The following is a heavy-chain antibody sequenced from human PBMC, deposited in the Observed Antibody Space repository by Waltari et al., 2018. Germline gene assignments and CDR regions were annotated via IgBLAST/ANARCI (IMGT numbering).Heavy chain of an antibody. CDR1: GFTVSSNY. D-gene: IGHD3-10*01. Sequence: EVQLVETGGGLIQPGGSLRLSCAASGFTVSSNYMSWVRQAPGKGLEWVSVIYSGGSTYYADSVKGRFTISRDNAKNSLYLQMNSLTAEDMALYYCAKSMLQGVMNPSFDYWGQGTLVTVSS. J-gene: IGHJ4*02. V-gene: IGHV3-53*05. CDR2: IYSGGST. CDR3: AKSMLQGVMNPSFDY.